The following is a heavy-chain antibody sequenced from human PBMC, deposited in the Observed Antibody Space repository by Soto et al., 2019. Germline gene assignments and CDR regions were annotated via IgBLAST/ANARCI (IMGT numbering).Heavy chain of an antibody. CDR2: IVPIFDTT. J-gene: IGHJ6*02. V-gene: IGHV1-69*01. CDR1: GGPFSGYA. Sequence: QVQLVQSGAEVKKPGSSVKVSCKASGGPFSGYAINWVRQAPGQGLDWMGGIVPIFDTTNYAQKFKGRVTITPDESTSTAYIELSSLRSEDTAVYYCARGEQHIVVPNDVYYYRMDFWGQGTTVTVSS. CDR3: ARGEQHIVVPNDVYYYRMDF. D-gene: IGHD2-15*01.